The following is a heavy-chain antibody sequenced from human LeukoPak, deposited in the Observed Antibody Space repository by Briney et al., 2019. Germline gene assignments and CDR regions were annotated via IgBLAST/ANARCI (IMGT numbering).Heavy chain of an antibody. CDR3: AKHRADSSSTIVD. CDR2: ISGGSTHT. Sequence: GGSLRLSCAASGFTFSSYAMSWVRQAPGKGLEWVSGISGGSTHTYYADSVKGRSTISRDNSNLTLSLQMSSLRADDTAVYYCAKHRADSSSTIVDWGQGTLVTVSS. V-gene: IGHV3-23*01. CDR1: GFTFSSYA. D-gene: IGHD6-13*01. J-gene: IGHJ4*02.